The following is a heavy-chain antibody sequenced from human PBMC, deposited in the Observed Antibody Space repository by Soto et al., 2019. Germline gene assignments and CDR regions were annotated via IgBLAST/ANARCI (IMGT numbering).Heavy chain of an antibody. CDR3: TTGPRYSSSWYWFDP. CDR2: IKSKTDGGTT. D-gene: IGHD6-13*01. J-gene: IGHJ5*02. Sequence: GGSLRLSCAASGFTFSNAWMNWVRQAPGKGLEWVGRIKSKTDGGTTDYAAPVKGRFTISRDDSKNTLYLQMNSLKTEDTAVYYCTTGPRYSSSWYWFDPWGQGTLVTVSS. CDR1: GFTFSNAW. V-gene: IGHV3-15*07.